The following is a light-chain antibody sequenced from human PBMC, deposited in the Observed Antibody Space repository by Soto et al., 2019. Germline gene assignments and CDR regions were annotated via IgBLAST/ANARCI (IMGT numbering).Light chain of an antibody. Sequence: ENVLTQSPGTLSLSPGERATLSCRASQSVIGNYLAWYQQKPGQVPRLLIYGASTRAAGVPDRFSGSGSGTDFTFTITRLEPEDFAVYYCQQYGRSPLLYTFGQGTRLGVK. V-gene: IGKV3-20*01. CDR3: QQYGRSPLLYT. J-gene: IGKJ2*01. CDR2: GAS. CDR1: QSVIGNY.